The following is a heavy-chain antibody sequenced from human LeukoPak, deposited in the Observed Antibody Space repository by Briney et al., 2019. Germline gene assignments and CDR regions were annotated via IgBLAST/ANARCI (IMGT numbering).Heavy chain of an antibody. CDR3: ARWQVGATPYYYFYMDV. D-gene: IGHD1-26*01. CDR1: GGSIGSTTYY. J-gene: IGHJ6*03. Sequence: SETLSLTCTVSGGSIGSTTYYWGWIRQPPGKRLEWIGHIYYNGDTYYNPSLKSRVTMSIDTSKNQFSLKLKSVTAADTAVYYCARWQVGATPYYYFYMDVWGKGTTVAVSS. CDR2: IYYNGDT. V-gene: IGHV4-39*01.